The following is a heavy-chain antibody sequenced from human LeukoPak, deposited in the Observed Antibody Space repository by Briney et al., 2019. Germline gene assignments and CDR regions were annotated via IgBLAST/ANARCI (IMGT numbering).Heavy chain of an antibody. CDR2: INHNGST. J-gene: IGHJ4*02. CDR3: ASLTPADYDFWSGYYRKQSFDY. V-gene: IGHV4-34*01. CDR1: GGSFSGYY. Sequence: SETLSLTCAVYGGSFSGYYWSWIRQPPGKGLEWIGEINHNGSTNYNPSLKSRVTISVDTSKNQFSLKLSSVTAADTAVYYCASLTPADYDFWSGYYRKQSFDYWGQGTLVTVSS. D-gene: IGHD3-3*01.